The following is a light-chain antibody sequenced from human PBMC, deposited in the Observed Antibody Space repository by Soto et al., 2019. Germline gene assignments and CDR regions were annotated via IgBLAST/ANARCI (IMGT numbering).Light chain of an antibody. CDR3: QQRSNWPPTWT. V-gene: IGKV3-11*01. CDR2: DAS. J-gene: IGKJ1*01. CDR1: QSVSTY. Sequence: EIVLTQSPATLSLSPGERATLSCRASQSVSTYLAWYQQKPGQAPRLLIYDASKRATGIPARFSGSGSGTDCTLTITSPEPEDFGVYYCQQRSNWPPTWTFGQGTKVDIK.